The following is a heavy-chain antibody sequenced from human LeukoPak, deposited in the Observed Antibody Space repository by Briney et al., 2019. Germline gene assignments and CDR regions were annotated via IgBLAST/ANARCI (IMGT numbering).Heavy chain of an antibody. Sequence: PGRSLRLSCAASGFTFSSYGMHWVRQAPGKGREWVAVIWYDGSNKYYADSVKGRFTISRDNSKNTLYLQMNSLRAEDTAVYYCARDNQWLTDAFDIWGQGTMVTVSS. J-gene: IGHJ3*02. CDR3: ARDNQWLTDAFDI. D-gene: IGHD6-19*01. CDR1: GFTFSSYG. V-gene: IGHV3-33*01. CDR2: IWYDGSNK.